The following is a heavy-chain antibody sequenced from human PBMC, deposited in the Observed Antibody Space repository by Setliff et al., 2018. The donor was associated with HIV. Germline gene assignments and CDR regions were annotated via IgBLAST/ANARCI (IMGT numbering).Heavy chain of an antibody. V-gene: IGHV1-69*13. CDR2: NIPVIGTA. CDR3: ARVSPYGGNSGMDV. D-gene: IGHD2-15*01. Sequence: ASVKVSCKASGGTFSSYAISWVRQAPGQGLEWMGGNIPVIGTANYAQKFQGRVTITADESTSTAYMELNSLTSEDTAVYYCARVSPYGGNSGMDVWGKGTTVTVSS. J-gene: IGHJ6*04. CDR1: GGTFSSYA.